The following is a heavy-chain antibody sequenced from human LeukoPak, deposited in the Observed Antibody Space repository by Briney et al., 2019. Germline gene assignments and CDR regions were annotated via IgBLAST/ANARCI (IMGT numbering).Heavy chain of an antibody. CDR3: ARRGGQQLVREDYFDY. V-gene: IGHV4-4*02. Sequence: SETLSLTCAVSGGSISSSNWWSWVRQPPGKGLEWIGEIYHSGSTNYNPSLKSRVTISVDKSKNQFSLKLSSVTAADTAVYYCARRGGQQLVREDYFDYWGQGTLVTVSS. J-gene: IGHJ4*02. CDR2: IYHSGST. D-gene: IGHD6-13*01. CDR1: GGSISSSNW.